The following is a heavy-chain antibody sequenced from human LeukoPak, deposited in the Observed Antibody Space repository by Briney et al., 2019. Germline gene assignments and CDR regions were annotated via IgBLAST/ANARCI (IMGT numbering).Heavy chain of an antibody. CDR1: GGSISSYY. J-gene: IGHJ4*02. D-gene: IGHD3-22*01. CDR3: ARDRNYYDSSGYYNY. V-gene: IGHV4-59*01. CDR2: IYYSGST. Sequence: SETLSLTCTVSGGSISSYYWSWTRQPPGKGLEWIGYIYYSGSTNYNPSLKSRVTISVDTSKNQFSLKLNFVTAADTAVYYCARDRNYYDSSGYYNYWGQGTLVTVSS.